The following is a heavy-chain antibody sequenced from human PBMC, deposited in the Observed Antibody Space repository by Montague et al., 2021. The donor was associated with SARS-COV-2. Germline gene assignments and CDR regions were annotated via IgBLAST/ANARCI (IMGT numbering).Heavy chain of an antibody. Sequence: SLRLSCAASGFTFSSYEMNWVRQAPGKGLEWVSYISSSGSTIYYADSVKGRFTISRDSAKNSLYLQMNSLRAEDTAVYYCARSYDILTGYQSQALDYWGQGTLVTVSS. CDR2: ISSSGSTI. CDR1: GFTFSSYE. V-gene: IGHV3-48*03. J-gene: IGHJ4*02. CDR3: ARSYDILTGYQSQALDY. D-gene: IGHD3-9*01.